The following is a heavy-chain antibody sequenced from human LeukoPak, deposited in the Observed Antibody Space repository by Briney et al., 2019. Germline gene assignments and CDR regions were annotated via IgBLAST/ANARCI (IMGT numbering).Heavy chain of an antibody. CDR2: ISYDGSNK. CDR1: GFTFSSYG. CDR3: AKAGPHCSSTSCPNWFDP. V-gene: IGHV3-30*18. D-gene: IGHD2-2*01. Sequence: GGSLRLSCAASGFTFSSYGMPWVRQAPGKGLEWVAVISYDGSNKYYADSVKGRFTISRDNSKNTLYLQMNSLRAEDTAVYYCAKAGPHCSSTSCPNWFDPWGQGTLVTVSP. J-gene: IGHJ5*02.